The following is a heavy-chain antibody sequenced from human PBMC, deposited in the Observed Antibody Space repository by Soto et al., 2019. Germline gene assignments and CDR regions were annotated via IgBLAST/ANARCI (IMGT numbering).Heavy chain of an antibody. Sequence: ASVKVSCKASGGTFSSYAISWVRQAPGQGLEWMGGIIPIFGTANYAQKFQGRVTITADESTSTAYMELSSLRSEDTAVYYCARKTYYYGSGGMDVWGQGTTVTVSS. D-gene: IGHD3-10*01. J-gene: IGHJ6*02. CDR2: IIPIFGTA. CDR3: ARKTYYYGSGGMDV. V-gene: IGHV1-69*13. CDR1: GGTFSSYA.